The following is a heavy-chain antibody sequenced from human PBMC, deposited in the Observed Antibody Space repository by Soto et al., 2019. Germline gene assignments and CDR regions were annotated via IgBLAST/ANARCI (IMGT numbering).Heavy chain of an antibody. V-gene: IGHV6-1*01. Sequence: SQTLSLTCAISGDSVSSNTASWNWIRQSPSRGLEWLGRTYFRSKWYNDYAVSVKSRMIINPDTSNNQFSLQLNSVTPEDTAVYFCAKGDNLGPKTGYAFDPWGQGIIVTVSS. CDR2: TYFRSKWYN. CDR1: GDSVSSNTAS. J-gene: IGHJ5*02. D-gene: IGHD5-12*01. CDR3: AKGDNLGPKTGYAFDP.